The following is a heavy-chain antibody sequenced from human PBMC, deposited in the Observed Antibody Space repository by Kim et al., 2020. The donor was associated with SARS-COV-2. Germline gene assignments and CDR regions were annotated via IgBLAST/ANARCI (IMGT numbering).Heavy chain of an antibody. Sequence: SAKGRFTISRDNSKNSLYLQMNSLRTEDTALYYCAKGGYYYDSSGYYPDYWGQGTLVTVSS. D-gene: IGHD3-22*01. J-gene: IGHJ4*02. CDR3: AKGGYYYDSSGYYPDY. V-gene: IGHV3-43*01.